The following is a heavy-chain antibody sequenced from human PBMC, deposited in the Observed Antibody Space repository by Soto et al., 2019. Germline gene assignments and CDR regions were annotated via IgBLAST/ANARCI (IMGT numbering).Heavy chain of an antibody. J-gene: IGHJ6*02. Sequence: SETLSLTCAFSFGAISSSSYYWGCIRQPPGKGLEWIGSIYYSGSTYYNPSLKSRVTISVDTSKNQFSLRLSSVTAADTAVYYCARGGAYYYYYGMDVWGQGTTVTVSS. CDR3: ARGGAYYYYYGMDV. CDR2: IYYSGST. V-gene: IGHV4-39*07. CDR1: FGAISSSSYY.